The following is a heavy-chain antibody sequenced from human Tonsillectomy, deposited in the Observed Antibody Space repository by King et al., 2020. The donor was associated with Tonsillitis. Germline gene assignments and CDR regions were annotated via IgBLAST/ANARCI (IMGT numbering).Heavy chain of an antibody. CDR1: GFSFGSYA. Sequence: VQLVESGGGVVQPGGSLRVSCAASGFSFGSYAMSWVRQAPGKGLEWVSAISGGGGSTHYADSVKGRFTISRDNSKNTLYLQMNSLRAGDTAVYYCAKDSFVDTAMVDAFDMWGQGTMVTVSS. CDR3: AKDSFVDTAMVDAFDM. D-gene: IGHD5-18*01. V-gene: IGHV3-23*04. CDR2: ISGGGGST. J-gene: IGHJ3*02.